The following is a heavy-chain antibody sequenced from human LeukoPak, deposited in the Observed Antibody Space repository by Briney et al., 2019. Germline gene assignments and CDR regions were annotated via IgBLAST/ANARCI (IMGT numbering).Heavy chain of an antibody. CDR1: GFTFDDYG. J-gene: IGHJ4*02. V-gene: IGHV3-20*04. Sequence: GGSLRLSCAASGFTFDDYGMSWVRQAPGKGLEWVSGINWNGGSTGYADSVKGRFTISRDNAKNPLYLQMNSLRAEDTALYYCARYFGWELQGNFDYWGQGTLVTVSS. CDR2: INWNGGST. CDR3: ARYFGWELQGNFDY. D-gene: IGHD1-26*01.